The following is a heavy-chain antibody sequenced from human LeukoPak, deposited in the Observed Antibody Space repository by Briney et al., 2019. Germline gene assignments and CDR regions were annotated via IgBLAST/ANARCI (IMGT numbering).Heavy chain of an antibody. D-gene: IGHD3-3*01. Sequence: GGSLRLSCAASGFTFGFTFEDYGMNWVGQVPGRGLERDSGISRDGGRTGYADSVQGRFTISRDNSRNSLHLQMNSLRVEDTAFYYCVKDSNYDFWSGYYKGFDNWGQGTLVTVSS. CDR1: GFTFGFTFEDYG. V-gene: IGHV3-20*04. CDR3: VKDSNYDFWSGYYKGFDN. CDR2: ISRDGGRT. J-gene: IGHJ4*02.